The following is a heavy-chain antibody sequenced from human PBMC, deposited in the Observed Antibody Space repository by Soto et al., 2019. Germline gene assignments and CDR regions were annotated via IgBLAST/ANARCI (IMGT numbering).Heavy chain of an antibody. Sequence: SVKVSCKASGGTFSSYTISWVRQAPGQGLEWMGRIIPILGIANYAQKFQGRVTITADKSTSTAYMELSSLRSEDTAVYYCASPPYCSSTSCHNWFDPWSQGTLVTVSS. CDR3: ASPPYCSSTSCHNWFDP. CDR1: GGTFSSYT. CDR2: IIPILGIA. J-gene: IGHJ5*02. V-gene: IGHV1-69*02. D-gene: IGHD2-2*01.